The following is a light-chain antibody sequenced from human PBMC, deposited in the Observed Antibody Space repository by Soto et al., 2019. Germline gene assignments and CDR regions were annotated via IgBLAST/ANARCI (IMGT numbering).Light chain of an antibody. CDR3: QQYNSYSTFGPAT. J-gene: IGKJ1*01. CDR2: SAS. CDR1: QSISTW. Sequence: DIQMTQSPSTLSASVGDRVTITCRPSQSISTWLAWYQQKPGKAPKLLIYSASDLESGVPSRFSGSGFGTEFTLTITSLQPDDFATYYCQQYNSYSTFGPATFGQGTKVDIK. V-gene: IGKV1-5*03.